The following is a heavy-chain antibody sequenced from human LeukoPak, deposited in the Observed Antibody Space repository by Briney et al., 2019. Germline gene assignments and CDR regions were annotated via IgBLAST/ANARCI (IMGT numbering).Heavy chain of an antibody. CDR2: IWYDGSNK. CDR3: ARGRYSGSHDGFDI. D-gene: IGHD1-26*01. Sequence: GGSLRLSCAASGFTFSSYGMHWVRQAPGKGLEWVAVIWYDGSNKYYADSVKGRFTISRDNSKNTLYLQMNSLRAEDTAVYYCARGRYSGSHDGFDIWGQGTMVTVSS. J-gene: IGHJ3*02. V-gene: IGHV3-33*01. CDR1: GFTFSSYG.